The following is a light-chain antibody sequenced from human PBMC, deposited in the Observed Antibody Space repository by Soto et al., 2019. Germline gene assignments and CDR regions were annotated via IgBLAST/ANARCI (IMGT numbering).Light chain of an antibody. CDR1: QSFSSY. J-gene: IGKJ5*01. CDR3: QQRSNWPPT. CDR2: DAS. V-gene: IGKV3-11*01. Sequence: EIVLTQSPATLSLSPGERATLSCRASQSFSSYLAWYHQKPGQHPRLLIYDASTRATAIPASFSGSGSGTDFTLPISSLEPEDFAVYYCQQRSNWPPTFGQGTRLEIK.